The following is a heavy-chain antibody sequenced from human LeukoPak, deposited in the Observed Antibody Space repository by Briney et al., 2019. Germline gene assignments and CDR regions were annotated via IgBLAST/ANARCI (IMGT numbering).Heavy chain of an antibody. CDR2: ISGSGGNT. V-gene: IGHV3-23*01. CDR1: RFTFSSYA. J-gene: IGHJ5*02. CDR3: AKDPYNTAVANTNGWFDP. D-gene: IGHD6-19*01. Sequence: PGGSLRISCAASRFTFSSYAMSWVRRAPGKGLEWVSSISGSGGNTYYAQSVKGRFTISRDNSENTLYLQMDTLRADDTALYFCAKDPYNTAVANTNGWFDPWGQGTLVTVSS.